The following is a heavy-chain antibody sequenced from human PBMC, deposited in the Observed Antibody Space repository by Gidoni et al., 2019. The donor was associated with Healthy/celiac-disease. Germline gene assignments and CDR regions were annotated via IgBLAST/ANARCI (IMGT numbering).Heavy chain of an antibody. V-gene: IGHV2-5*01. CDR3: AHSHRLWFGELFLDY. J-gene: IGHJ4*02. Sequence: QITLKESGPTLVKPTQTLTLPCPLSGFSLSTSGVGVGWIRQPPGKALEWLALIYWNDDKRYSPSLKSRLTITKDTSKNQVVIKMTNMDPVDTATYYCAHSHRLWFGELFLDYWGQGTLVTVSS. CDR1: GFSLSTSGVG. D-gene: IGHD3-10*01. CDR2: IYWNDDK.